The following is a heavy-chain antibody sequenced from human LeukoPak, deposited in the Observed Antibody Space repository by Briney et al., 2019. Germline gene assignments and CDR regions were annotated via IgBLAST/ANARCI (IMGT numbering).Heavy chain of an antibody. Sequence: GGSLRLSCAASGFTFNSYGMHWVRQAPGKGLEWVAFIRYDGSYEYYADSVKGRFTISRDNSKTTLYLQMKSLRSEDTAVYYCAKDGGLHLYYYYNYMDIWGKGTTVTVSS. D-gene: IGHD5-24*01. CDR2: IRYDGSYE. CDR1: GFTFNSYG. CDR3: AKDGGLHLYYYYNYMDI. V-gene: IGHV3-30*02. J-gene: IGHJ6*03.